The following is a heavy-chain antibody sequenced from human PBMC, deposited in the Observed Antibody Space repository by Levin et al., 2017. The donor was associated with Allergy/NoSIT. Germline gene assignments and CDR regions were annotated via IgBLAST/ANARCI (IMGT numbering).Heavy chain of an antibody. CDR3: ARDYVRIAVAGPRDY. J-gene: IGHJ4*02. Sequence: GGSLRLSCAASGFTFSSYAMHWVRQAPGKGLEWVAVISYDGSNKYYADSVKGRFTISRDNSKNTLYLQMNSLRAEDTAVYYCARDYVRIAVAGPRDYWGQGTLVTVSS. V-gene: IGHV3-30-3*01. CDR1: GFTFSSYA. D-gene: IGHD6-19*01. CDR2: ISYDGSNK.